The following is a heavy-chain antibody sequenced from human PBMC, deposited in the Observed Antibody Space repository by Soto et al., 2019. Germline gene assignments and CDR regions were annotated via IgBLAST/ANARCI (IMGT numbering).Heavy chain of an antibody. CDR3: GKGRSGGSYAGGIFPSDY. Sequence: EVQMLESGRGVVQPGGSLRLYCVASGFTFSNYAMSWVRQAPGKGLEWGLAISGSGASTDYADSVKGRFTISRDKCKNTRYLQMQSMRGEDTAVYACGKGRSGGSYAGGIFPSDYWGQGTLVTVSS. J-gene: IGHJ4*02. CDR2: ISGSGAST. CDR1: GFTFSNYA. D-gene: IGHD1-26*01. V-gene: IGHV3-23*01.